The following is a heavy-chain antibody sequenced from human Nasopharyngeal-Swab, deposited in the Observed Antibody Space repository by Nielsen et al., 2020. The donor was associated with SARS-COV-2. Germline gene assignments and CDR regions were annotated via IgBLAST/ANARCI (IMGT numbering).Heavy chain of an antibody. CDR3: TRGGCSSTSCYEIDY. V-gene: IGHV4-61*02. CDR2: ICTSGST. Sequence: WIRQPPGKGLEWIGRICTSGSTNYNPSLKSRVTISVDTSKNQFSLKLSSVTAADTAVYYCTRGGCSSTSCYEIDYWGQGTLVTVSS. J-gene: IGHJ4*02. D-gene: IGHD2-2*01.